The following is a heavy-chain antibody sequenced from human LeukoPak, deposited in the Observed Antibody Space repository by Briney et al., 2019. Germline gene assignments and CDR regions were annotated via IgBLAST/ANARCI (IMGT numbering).Heavy chain of an antibody. V-gene: IGHV1-46*01. CDR2: INTNYGST. Sequence: ASVKVSCKASGYTFTSYHIHWVRQAPGQGLEWMGIINTNYGSTSYAQKFLGRVSLTRDTSTSTVYMELSSLRSEDTDVYYCARGNLEGNWNDLLAPYWGQGTLVTVSS. CDR1: GYTFTSYH. D-gene: IGHD1-20*01. J-gene: IGHJ4*02. CDR3: ARGNLEGNWNDLLAPY.